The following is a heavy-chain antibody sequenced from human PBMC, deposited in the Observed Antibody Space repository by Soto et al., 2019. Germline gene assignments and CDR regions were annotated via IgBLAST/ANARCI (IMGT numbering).Heavy chain of an antibody. V-gene: IGHV1-8*01. D-gene: IGHD5-18*01. CDR3: ARDIGPALDWFGP. Sequence: ASVKVSCKASRWTFTSYDRNCVRQPSGQGLEWLGWMNPKSGQKAYVEKFQGRVTMTANTSISTAYMELSSLRSDDTAVYYCARDIGPALDWFGPWGQGTLVTVSS. CDR2: MNPKSGQK. J-gene: IGHJ5*02. CDR1: RWTFTSYD.